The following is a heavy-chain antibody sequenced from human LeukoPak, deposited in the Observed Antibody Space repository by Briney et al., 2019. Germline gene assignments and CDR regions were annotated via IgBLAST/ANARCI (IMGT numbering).Heavy chain of an antibody. D-gene: IGHD3-10*01. Sequence: SETLSLTCTVSGGSISSYYWSWIRQPPGKGLEWIGYICYSGSTNYNPSLKSRVTISVDTSKNQFSLKLSSVTAADTAVYYCASLYYYGSGSYYTSFDYWGQGTLVTVSS. CDR2: ICYSGST. CDR3: ASLYYYGSGSYYTSFDY. J-gene: IGHJ4*02. V-gene: IGHV4-59*01. CDR1: GGSISSYY.